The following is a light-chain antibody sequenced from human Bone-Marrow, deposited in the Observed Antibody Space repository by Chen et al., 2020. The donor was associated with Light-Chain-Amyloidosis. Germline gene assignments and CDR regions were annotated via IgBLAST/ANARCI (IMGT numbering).Light chain of an antibody. CDR3: SSYTITNTLV. CDR1: SSDVGGDNH. CDR2: EVT. V-gene: IGLV2-14*01. J-gene: IGLJ1*01. Sequence: QSALTQPASVSGSPGQSITTSCTGTSSDVGGDNHVSWYQQHPDKAPKLMIDEVTNRPSWVPDRCSGSKSDNTASLTISGLQTEDEADYFCSSYTITNTLVFGSGTRVTVL.